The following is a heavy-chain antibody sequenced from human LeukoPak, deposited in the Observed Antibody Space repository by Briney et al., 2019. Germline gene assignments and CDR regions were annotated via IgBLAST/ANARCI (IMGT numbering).Heavy chain of an antibody. CDR2: ISPYNGNT. CDR3: AKDPPHSSGPNSPCFEF. D-gene: IGHD6-19*01. J-gene: IGHJ4*02. Sequence: GASVKVSCKASGYTFTTYGTSWVRQAPGQGLEWMGWISPYNGNTEHAQKFQGRVTMTTDTSTSTVYMELRSLRSDDTATYYCAKDPPHSSGPNSPCFEFWGQGTLVTVSS. CDR1: GYTFTTYG. V-gene: IGHV1-18*01.